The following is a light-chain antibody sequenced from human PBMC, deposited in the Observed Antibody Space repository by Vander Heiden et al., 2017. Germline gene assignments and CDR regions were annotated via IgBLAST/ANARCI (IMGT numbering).Light chain of an antibody. CDR3: QQYGSSPYT. V-gene: IGKV3-20*01. CDR2: GAS. Sequence: EIVFTQSPGTLYLSPGERATLSCRARQSVSSSYLAWYQQKPGQAPRLLIYGASSRATGIPDRFSGSGSGTDFTLTISRLEPEDFAVYYCQQYGSSPYTFGQGTKLEIK. J-gene: IGKJ2*01. CDR1: QSVSSSY.